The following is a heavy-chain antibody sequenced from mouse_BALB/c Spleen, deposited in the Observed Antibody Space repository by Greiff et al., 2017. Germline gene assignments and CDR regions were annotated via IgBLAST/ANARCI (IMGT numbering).Heavy chain of an antibody. CDR1: GYSFTDYN. CDR2: INPYNDGT. Sequence: EVQLQQSGPELVKPGASVKVSCKASGYSFTDYNMYWVKQSHGKSLEWIGYINPYNDGTKYNEKFKGKATLTSDKSSSTAYMELSSLTSEDSAVYYCARLLTGTMDYWGQGTSVTVSS. D-gene: IGHD4-1*01. V-gene: IGHV1S135*01. CDR3: ARLLTGTMDY. J-gene: IGHJ4*01.